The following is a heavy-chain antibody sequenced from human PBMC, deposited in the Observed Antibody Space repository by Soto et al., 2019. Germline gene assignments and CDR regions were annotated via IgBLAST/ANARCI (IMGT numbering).Heavy chain of an antibody. CDR3: ARGPNWGYRFDS. J-gene: IGHJ4*02. D-gene: IGHD2-15*01. CDR2: LIPLFGTT. Sequence: QVQLVQSGAEVKKPGSSVKVSCEASGGTFSGHAISWVRQAPGQGPEWMGGLIPLFGTTQHAQNFEGRMTITADTSTSTAFMELTRLRFDATAIYCCARGPNWGYRFDSWGQGTLVTVSS. V-gene: IGHV1-69*06. CDR1: GGTFSGHA.